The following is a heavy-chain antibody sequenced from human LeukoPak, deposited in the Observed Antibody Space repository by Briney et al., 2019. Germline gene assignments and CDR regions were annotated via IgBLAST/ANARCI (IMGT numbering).Heavy chain of an antibody. CDR1: GFAFSTYA. Sequence: GGSLRLSCAASGFAFSTYAMTWVRQAPEKGLQWVSTISTSGRATYYADSVGGRFTISRDNSKNTLYLQMNSLRADDTAVYYCAKARGSSVYEQFDYWGQGTQVTVSS. CDR2: ISTSGRAT. V-gene: IGHV3-23*01. CDR3: AKARGSSVYEQFDY. D-gene: IGHD5/OR15-5a*01. J-gene: IGHJ4*02.